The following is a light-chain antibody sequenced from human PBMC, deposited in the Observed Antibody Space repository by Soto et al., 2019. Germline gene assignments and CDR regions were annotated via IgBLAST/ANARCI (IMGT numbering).Light chain of an antibody. CDR3: HQCTNWPPFT. CDR2: DAS. V-gene: IGKV3-11*01. CDR1: QSANSY. Sequence: EIVLTQSPATLSLSPGERATLSCRASQSANSYLAWYQQKPGQAPRLLIYDASNRATGIPARFSGSGSGTDFALTISSLEPEDFSVYYCHQCTNWPPFTFGPGTKVDIK. J-gene: IGKJ3*01.